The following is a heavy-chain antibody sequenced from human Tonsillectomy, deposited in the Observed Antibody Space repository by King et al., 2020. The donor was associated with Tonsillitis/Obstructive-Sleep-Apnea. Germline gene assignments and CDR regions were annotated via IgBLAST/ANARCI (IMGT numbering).Heavy chain of an antibody. CDR2: IKQDGSDK. CDR1: RFTFSDYW. V-gene: IGHV3-7*01. CDR3: ASDGGVGEGDF. D-gene: IGHD3-16*01. J-gene: IGHJ6*04. Sequence: VQLVQSGGGLVQPGGSLRLSCAASRFTFSDYWMSWVRQAPGKGPEWVANIKQDGSDKYYVDSVRGRFTISRDNAKNSLYLQMNSLRVEDTAVYYCASDGGVGEGDFWGKGTTVTVSS.